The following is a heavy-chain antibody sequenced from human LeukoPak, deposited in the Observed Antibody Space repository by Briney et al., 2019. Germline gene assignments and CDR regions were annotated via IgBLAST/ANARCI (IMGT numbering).Heavy chain of an antibody. J-gene: IGHJ3*02. V-gene: IGHV4-39*07. CDR3: TFNLGSGSYAFDI. Sequence: SETLSLTCTVSGGSISSGGYYWGWIRQPPGKGLEWIGIIFYSGSTYYNPSLKSRVTISEDTSKHQFSLKLSSVTAADTAVYYCTFNLGSGSYAFDIWGQGTLVTVSS. D-gene: IGHD3-10*01. CDR1: GGSISSGGYY. CDR2: IFYSGST.